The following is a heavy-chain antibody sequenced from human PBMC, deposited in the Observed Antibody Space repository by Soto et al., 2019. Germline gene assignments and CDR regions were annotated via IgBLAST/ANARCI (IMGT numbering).Heavy chain of an antibody. D-gene: IGHD5-18*01. CDR2: IYYSGNT. Sequence: QVQLQESGPGLVKPSETLSLTCTVSGDSIFPYYWSWIRQPPGKGLEWIGHIYYSGNTNYNPSLNRRGPISVHTSKPQFSLKPYSLPSAATAIYYCSRATGYSYSHYRSFGPWGQGALVTVSS. V-gene: IGHV4-59*01. CDR1: GDSIFPYY. J-gene: IGHJ5*02. CDR3: SRATGYSYSHYRSFGP.